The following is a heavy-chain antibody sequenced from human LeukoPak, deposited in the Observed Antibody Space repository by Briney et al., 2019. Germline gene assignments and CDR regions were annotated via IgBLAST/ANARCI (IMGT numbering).Heavy chain of an antibody. D-gene: IGHD2-15*01. CDR3: ARDAGRYCSGGSCHYYYYYMDV. Sequence: SETLSLTCTVSGYSISSGYYWGWIRQPAGKGLEWIGRIQTSGRTNYNPSLKSRVTMSVDTSKNQFSLKLSSVTAADTAVYYCARDAGRYCSGGSCHYYYYYMDVWGKGTTVTISS. CDR1: GYSISSGYY. CDR2: IQTSGRT. J-gene: IGHJ6*03. V-gene: IGHV4-4*07.